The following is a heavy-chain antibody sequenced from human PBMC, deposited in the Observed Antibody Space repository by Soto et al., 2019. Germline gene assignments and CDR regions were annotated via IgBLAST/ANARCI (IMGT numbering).Heavy chain of an antibody. CDR1: GFTFSHYP. V-gene: IGHV3-64*01. J-gene: IGHJ6*03. Sequence: VQLVESGGDLVQPGGSLRLSCAASGFTFSHYPMHWVRQAPGKGLEYISAINKDGSSTYYANSVRGRFTISRDNSKNTLYLQMGSLRAEDMAVYYCATAGLVSGYYYYYMDVWGKGTTVNVSS. CDR3: ATAGLVSGYYYYYMDV. CDR2: INKDGSST. D-gene: IGHD3-22*01.